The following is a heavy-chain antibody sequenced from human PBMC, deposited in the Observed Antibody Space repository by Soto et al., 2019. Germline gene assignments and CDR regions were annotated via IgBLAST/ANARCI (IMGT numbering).Heavy chain of an antibody. J-gene: IGHJ6*02. Sequence: GGSLRLSCAASGFKFDSNGMHWVRQAPGKGLEWVSLISSDGSNRYSADSVKGRFTISRDNSKSMLYLQINSLTAEDTAIYYCAKDRPRSSGSKQYYALDVWGQVTTATVSS. V-gene: IGHV3-33*05. CDR2: ISSDGSNR. CDR1: GFKFDSNG. D-gene: IGHD6-19*01. CDR3: AKDRPRSSGSKQYYALDV.